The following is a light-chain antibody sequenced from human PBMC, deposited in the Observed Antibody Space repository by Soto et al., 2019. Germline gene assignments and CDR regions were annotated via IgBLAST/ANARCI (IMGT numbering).Light chain of an antibody. CDR1: PPGAAY. J-gene: IGKJ1*01. CDR2: SSS. Sequence: DLQGSQSPSPLSASGGERVPLPCRTSPPGAAYLNWYQQKSGRAPTLLIYSSSGLQPGVSPRFSGSGSGTDFTLTISSLQSEDFATYFCQQTYSVPPTFGQGTTVDFK. CDR3: QQTYSVPPT. V-gene: IGKV1-39*01.